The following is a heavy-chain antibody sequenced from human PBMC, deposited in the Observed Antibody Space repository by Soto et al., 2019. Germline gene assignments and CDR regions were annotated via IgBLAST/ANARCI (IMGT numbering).Heavy chain of an antibody. CDR2: IIPIFGTA. CDR3: ARTTRGYSGYAKYYFDY. D-gene: IGHD5-12*01. Sequence: QVQLVQSGAEVKKPGSSVKVSCTASGGTFSSYAISWVRQAPGQGLEWMGGIIPIFGTANYAQKFQGRVTITADESTSTAYMELSSLRSEDTAVYYCARTTRGYSGYAKYYFDYWGQGTLVTVSS. J-gene: IGHJ4*02. CDR1: GGTFSSYA. V-gene: IGHV1-69*01.